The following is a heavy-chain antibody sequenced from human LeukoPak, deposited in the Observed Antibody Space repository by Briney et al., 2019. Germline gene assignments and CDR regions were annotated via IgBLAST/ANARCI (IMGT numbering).Heavy chain of an antibody. Sequence: ASVKVSCKASGYTFTGYYMHWVRQAPGQGLEWMGWINPNSGGTNYAQKFQGRVTMTRDTSISTAYMELSRLRSDDTAVYYCAKDQVGHLYYFDYWDQGTLVTVSS. CDR2: INPNSGGT. CDR3: AKDQVGHLYYFDY. J-gene: IGHJ4*02. V-gene: IGHV1-2*02. D-gene: IGHD3-10*01. CDR1: GYTFTGYY.